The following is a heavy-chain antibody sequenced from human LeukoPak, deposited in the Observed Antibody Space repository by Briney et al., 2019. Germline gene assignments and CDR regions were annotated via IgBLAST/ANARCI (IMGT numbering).Heavy chain of an antibody. V-gene: IGHV3-23*01. J-gene: IGHJ4*02. CDR1: GFTFSSYA. CDR3: AKACSSSSFRYYFDY. CDR2: ISGSGGST. Sequence: PGGSLRLSCAASGFTFSSYAMSWVRQAPGEGLEWVSAISGSGGSTYYADSVKGRFTISRDNSKNTLYLQMNSLRAEDTAVYYCAKACSSSSFRYYFDYWGQGTLVTVSS. D-gene: IGHD6-6*01.